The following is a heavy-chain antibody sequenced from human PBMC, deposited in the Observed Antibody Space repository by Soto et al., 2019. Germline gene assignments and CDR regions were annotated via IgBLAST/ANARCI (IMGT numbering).Heavy chain of an antibody. CDR2: ISGSGGST. J-gene: IGHJ6*02. D-gene: IGHD5-18*01. CDR1: GFTFSSYA. CDR3: AKEGDSYGQRYYGMDV. Sequence: PGGSLSLSCAASGFTFSSYAMSWVRQAPGKGLEWVSAISGSGGSTYYADSVKGRFTISRDNSKNTLYLQMNSLRAEDTAVYYCAKEGDSYGQRYYGMDVWGQGTTVNVSS. V-gene: IGHV3-23*01.